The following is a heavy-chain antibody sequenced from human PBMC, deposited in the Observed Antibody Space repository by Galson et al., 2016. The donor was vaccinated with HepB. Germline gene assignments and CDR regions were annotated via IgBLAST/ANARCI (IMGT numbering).Heavy chain of an antibody. Sequence: SLRLSCAGSGFLFRSYGMHWVRQAPGKGLEWVAADSMDGRRKFYSDSVKGRFTISRDNSNNMLFLQMDSLRPDDTAVYYCAKRHEYCPPVGCSVGHWGQGTLVSVSS. J-gene: IGHJ4*02. CDR1: GFLFRSYG. D-gene: IGHD2/OR15-2a*01. CDR2: DSMDGRRK. CDR3: AKRHEYCPPVGCSVGH. V-gene: IGHV3-30*18.